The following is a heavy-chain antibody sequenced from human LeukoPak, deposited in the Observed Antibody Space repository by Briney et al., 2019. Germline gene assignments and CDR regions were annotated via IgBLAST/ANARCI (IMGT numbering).Heavy chain of an antibody. CDR2: INPNSGGT. CDR3: ARDDPNPAVTHDAFDI. D-gene: IGHD4-17*01. V-gene: IGHV1-2*02. Sequence: ASVKVSCKASGYTFTGYYMHWVRQAPGQGLEWMGWINPNSGGTNYAQKFQGRVTMTRDTSISTAYMELSRLRSDDTSVYYCARDDPNPAVTHDAFDIWGQATMVTVSS. J-gene: IGHJ3*02. CDR1: GYTFTGYY.